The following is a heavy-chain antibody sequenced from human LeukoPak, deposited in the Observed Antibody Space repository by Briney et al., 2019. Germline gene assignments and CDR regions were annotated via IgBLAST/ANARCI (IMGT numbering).Heavy chain of an antibody. D-gene: IGHD1-1*01. CDR3: SKRPSTGLYFFDC. V-gene: IGHV3-23*01. Sequence: PGGSLRLSCAASGFTFSSSVMSWVRQAPGKGLEWVLTIGSVGGTYYADSVKGRFTISRDKSKNTLYLQVNNLRAEDTAVYYCSKRPSTGLYFFDCWGQGTLVTVSS. CDR1: GFTFSSSV. J-gene: IGHJ4*02. CDR2: IGSVGGT.